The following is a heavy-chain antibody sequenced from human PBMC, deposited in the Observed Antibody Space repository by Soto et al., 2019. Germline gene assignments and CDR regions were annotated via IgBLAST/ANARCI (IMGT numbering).Heavy chain of an antibody. D-gene: IGHD4-17*01. CDR2: TYHSGNP. Sequence: PSETLSLSCDVSGDTISTGGYTWAWIRQPPGKALEWIGHTYHSGNPYYTPSLKSRATISLDRARNQFFLKLNSVTAADTAVYYCARETTVGFDSWGQGTLVTVS. J-gene: IGHJ4*02. CDR3: ARETTVGFDS. CDR1: GDTISTGGYT. V-gene: IGHV4-30-2*01.